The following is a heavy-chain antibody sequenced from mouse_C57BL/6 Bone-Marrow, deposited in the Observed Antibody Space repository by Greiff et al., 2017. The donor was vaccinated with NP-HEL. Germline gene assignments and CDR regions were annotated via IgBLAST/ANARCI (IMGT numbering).Heavy chain of an antibody. D-gene: IGHD3-2*02. V-gene: IGHV1-9*01. CDR2: ILPGSGST. CDR1: GYTFTGYW. J-gene: IGHJ3*01. Sequence: QVQLKQSGAELMKPGASVKLSCKATGYTFTGYWIEWVKQRPGHGLEWIGEILPGSGSTNYNEKFKGKATFTADTSSNTAYMQLSSLTTEDSAIYYCARSGNSSGSWLAYWGQGTLVTVSA. CDR3: ARSGNSSGSWLAY.